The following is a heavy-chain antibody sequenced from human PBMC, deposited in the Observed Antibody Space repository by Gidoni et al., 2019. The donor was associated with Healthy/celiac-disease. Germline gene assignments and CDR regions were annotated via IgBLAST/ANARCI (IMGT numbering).Heavy chain of an antibody. CDR3: AIIDYSSSWYRYYYGMDV. Sequence: EVQLVESGGGLVQPGGSLRLSCAASGFTFSSYEMNWVRQAPGKGLEWVSYISSSGSTIYYADSVKGRFTISRDNAKNSLYLQMNSLRAEDTAVYYCAIIDYSSSWYRYYYGMDVWGQGTTVTVSS. V-gene: IGHV3-48*03. J-gene: IGHJ6*02. CDR2: ISSSGSTI. D-gene: IGHD6-13*01. CDR1: GFTFSSYE.